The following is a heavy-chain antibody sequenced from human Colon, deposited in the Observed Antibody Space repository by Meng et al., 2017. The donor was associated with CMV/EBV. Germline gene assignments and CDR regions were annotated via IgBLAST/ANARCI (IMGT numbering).Heavy chain of an antibody. V-gene: IGHV1-2*02. J-gene: IGHJ6*02. CDR1: GYTFIHYY. Sequence: ASVKVSCKASGYTFIHYYIHWVRQAPGQGLEWMGWINPNSGGTNYAQKFQGRVTITRDTSISTAYMELSRLRSDDTAVYYCARDYYYGMDVWGQGTTVTVSS. CDR3: ARDYYYGMDV. CDR2: INPNSGGT.